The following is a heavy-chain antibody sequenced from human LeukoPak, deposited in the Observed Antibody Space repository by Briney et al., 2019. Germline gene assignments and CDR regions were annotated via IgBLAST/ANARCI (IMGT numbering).Heavy chain of an antibody. Sequence: PGGSLRLSCAASGFTFSNYAMSWVRQAPGKGLEWVSAISGSGGSTYYADSVKGRFTISRDNTNNILYLQMNSLRAEDTAVYYCARGGVNYWNPRYWGQGTLVTVSS. D-gene: IGHD1-1*01. CDR3: ARGGVNYWNPRY. CDR2: ISGSGGST. V-gene: IGHV3-23*01. CDR1: GFTFSNYA. J-gene: IGHJ4*02.